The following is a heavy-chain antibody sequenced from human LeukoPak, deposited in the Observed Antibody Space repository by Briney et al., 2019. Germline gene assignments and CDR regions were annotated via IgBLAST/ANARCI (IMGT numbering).Heavy chain of an antibody. CDR2: IIPIFGTA. D-gene: IGHD3-22*01. CDR1: GGTFSSYA. V-gene: IGHV1-69*06. J-gene: IGHJ6*03. CDR3: ARGYYDSSGYHTYYYMDV. Sequence: GASVKVSCKASGGTFSSYAISWVRQAPGQGLEWMGGIIPIFGTANYAQKFQGRVTITADKSTSTAYMELSSLRSEDTAVYYCARGYYDSSGYHTYYYMDVWGKGTTVTVSS.